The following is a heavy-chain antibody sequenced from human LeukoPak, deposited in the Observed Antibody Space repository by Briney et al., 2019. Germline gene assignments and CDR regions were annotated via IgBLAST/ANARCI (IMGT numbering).Heavy chain of an antibody. CDR3: ARDPVDIVVVPACLD. J-gene: IGHJ4*02. CDR1: GFTFSDYY. V-gene: IGHV3-11*01. D-gene: IGHD2-2*01. Sequence: GGSLRLSCAASGFTFSDYYMSWIRQAPGKGLEWVTYISSSGSTIYYADSVKGRFTISRDNAKNSLYLQMNSLRAEDTAVYYCARDPVDIVVVPACLDWGQGTLVTVSS. CDR2: ISSSGSTI.